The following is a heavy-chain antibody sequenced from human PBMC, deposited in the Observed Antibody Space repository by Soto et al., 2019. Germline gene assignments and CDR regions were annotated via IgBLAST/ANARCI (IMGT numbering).Heavy chain of an antibody. Sequence: QVQLVESGGGVVQAGRSLRLSCAASGFTFNKYGVHWVRQAPGKGLEWVACISYDGNKKYYRDSVKGRFSISRDNPQNTVYWAVNSVRVEATAEYLCASDGAHRDIESWGQGTLVTVSS. J-gene: IGHJ4*02. D-gene: IGHD2-15*01. V-gene: IGHV3-33*05. CDR2: ISYDGNKK. CDR1: GFTFNKYG. CDR3: ASDGAHRDIES.